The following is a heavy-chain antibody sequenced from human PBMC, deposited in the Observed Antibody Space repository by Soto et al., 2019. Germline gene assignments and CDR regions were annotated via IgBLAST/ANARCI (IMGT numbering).Heavy chain of an antibody. D-gene: IGHD3-10*01. CDR2: IYYSGST. J-gene: IGHJ4*02. CDR3: ARRISPSGFDY. V-gene: IGHV4-39*01. Sequence: SETLSLTCTVSGGSISSSSYYWGWIRQPPGKGLEWIGSIYYSGSTYYNPSLKSRVTISVDTSKNQFSLKLSSVTAADTAVYYCARRISPSGFDYWGQGTLVTVSS. CDR1: GGSISSSSYY.